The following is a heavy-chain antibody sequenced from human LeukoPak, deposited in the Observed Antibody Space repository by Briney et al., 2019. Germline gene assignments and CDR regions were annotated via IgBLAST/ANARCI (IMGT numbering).Heavy chain of an antibody. CDR3: ARDLRTEGIDY. V-gene: IGHV3-7*01. Sequence: PSETLSLTCAVYGGSFSGYYWSRVRQAPGKGLEWVANIKQDGSEKYYVDSVKGRFTISRDNAKNSLYLQMNSLRAEDTAVYYCARDLRTEGIDYWGQGTLVTVSS. J-gene: IGHJ4*02. CDR1: GGSFSGYY. CDR2: IKQDGSEK.